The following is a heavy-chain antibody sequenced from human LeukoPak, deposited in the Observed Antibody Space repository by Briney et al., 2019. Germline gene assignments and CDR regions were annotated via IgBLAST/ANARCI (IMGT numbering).Heavy chain of an antibody. V-gene: IGHV4-61*08. CDR3: ARLGYYGSGSYFDY. CDR1: GGSISSGDYY. J-gene: IGHJ4*02. Sequence: PSQTLSLACTISGGSISSGDYYWNWIRQSPGDGLDWLGYINYSGSTNYNPSLKSRVTISVDTSRNQFSLKLSSVTAADTAVYYCARLGYYGSGSYFDYWGQGTLVTVSS. D-gene: IGHD3-10*01. CDR2: INYSGST.